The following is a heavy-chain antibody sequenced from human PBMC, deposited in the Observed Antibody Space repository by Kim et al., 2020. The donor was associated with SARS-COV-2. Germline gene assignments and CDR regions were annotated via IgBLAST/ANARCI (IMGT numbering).Heavy chain of an antibody. J-gene: IGHJ6*02. D-gene: IGHD2-21*02. CDR1: GYTFAAYG. V-gene: IGHV1-18*01. CDR2: IGAYNVMS. CDR3: ARGGRGDHFYNGMDV. Sequence: ASVKVSCKASGYTFAAYGISWVRQARGQGLQWMGGIGAYNVMSDYGQTFHDRITMTTDISSSTAYLEVRSLRSDDTAIYFCARGGRGDHFYNGMDVWGQGTAVIVSS.